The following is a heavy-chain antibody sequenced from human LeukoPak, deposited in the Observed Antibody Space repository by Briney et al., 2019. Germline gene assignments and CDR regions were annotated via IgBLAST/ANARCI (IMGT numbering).Heavy chain of an antibody. V-gene: IGHV4-31*03. CDR1: GASISSGGSY. D-gene: IGHD4-17*01. CDR3: AGDDGPWYFQQ. Sequence: SETLSLTCTVSGASISSGGSYWSWIRQHPGRGLECIGYISYSGRTYYNPSLKSRVTISVDTSKNQFSLRLSSVTAADTAVYYCAGDDGPWYFQQWGQGTLVTVSS. CDR2: ISYSGRT. J-gene: IGHJ1*01.